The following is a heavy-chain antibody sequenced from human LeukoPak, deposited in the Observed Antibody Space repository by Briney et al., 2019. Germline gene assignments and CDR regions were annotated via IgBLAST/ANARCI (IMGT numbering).Heavy chain of an antibody. CDR3: ARLTDGGSGSYYIENWFDP. J-gene: IGHJ5*02. CDR2: IYPGDSDT. D-gene: IGHD3-10*01. CDR1: GYSFTSYW. V-gene: IGHV5-51*01. Sequence: GESLKISCKGSGYSFTSYWIGWVRQMPGKGLEWMGIIYPGDSDTRYSPSSQGQVTISADKSISTAYLQWSSLKASDTAMYYCARLTDGGSGSYYIENWFDPWGQGTLVTVSS.